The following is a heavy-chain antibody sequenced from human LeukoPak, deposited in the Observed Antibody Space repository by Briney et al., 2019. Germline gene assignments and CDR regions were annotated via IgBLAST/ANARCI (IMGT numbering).Heavy chain of an antibody. Sequence: GGSLRLSCAASGFTFSSYAMSWVRQAPGKGLEWVSAICGSGGSTYYADSVKGRFTISRDNSKNTLYLQMNSLRAEDTAVYYCAKEGGHGSGSSYFDYWGQGTLVTVSS. J-gene: IGHJ4*02. CDR3: AKEGGHGSGSSYFDY. V-gene: IGHV3-23*01. D-gene: IGHD3-10*01. CDR1: GFTFSSYA. CDR2: ICGSGGST.